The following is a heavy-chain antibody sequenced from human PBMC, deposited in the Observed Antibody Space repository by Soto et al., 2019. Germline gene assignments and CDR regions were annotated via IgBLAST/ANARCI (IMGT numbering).Heavy chain of an antibody. J-gene: IGHJ6*02. D-gene: IGHD5-18*01. Sequence: ASVKVSCKASGYTFTSYDITWVRQATGQGLEWMGWMNPNSGNTKYSQKFQGRVTITRDTSASTAYMELSSLRSEDTAVYYCARDKWDTAMGGMDVWGQGTTVTVS. CDR2: MNPNSGNT. CDR1: GYTFTSYD. CDR3: ARDKWDTAMGGMDV. V-gene: IGHV1-8*01.